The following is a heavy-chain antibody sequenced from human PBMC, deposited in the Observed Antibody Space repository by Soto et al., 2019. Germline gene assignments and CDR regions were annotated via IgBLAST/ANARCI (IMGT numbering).Heavy chain of an antibody. CDR2: IYWDDDK. CDR3: VPLMTAVTTFGMDV. V-gene: IGHV2-5*04. D-gene: IGHD4-17*01. J-gene: IGHJ6*02. CDR1: GFSLITTGSG. Sequence: QITLEESGPTLVEPTQTLTLTCTFSGFSLITTGSGVAWIRQPPGKALEWLALIYWDDDKRYSPSLKSRLTIPKDTSKSQVVLTMTNMDPVDTGTYFCVPLMTAVTTFGMDVWGQGTAVTVSS.